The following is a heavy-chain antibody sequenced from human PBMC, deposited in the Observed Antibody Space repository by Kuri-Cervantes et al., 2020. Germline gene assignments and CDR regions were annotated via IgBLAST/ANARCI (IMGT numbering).Heavy chain of an antibody. CDR1: GYTFTGYY. CDR3: ARVRIVVVTASNYFDY. D-gene: IGHD2-21*02. Sequence: ASVKVSCKASGYTFTGYYMHWVRQAPGQGLEWMGWINPNSGGTNYAQKFQGRVTMTRDTSISTAYMELSRLRSDDTAVYYCARVRIVVVTASNYFDYWGQGTLVTVSS. J-gene: IGHJ4*02. CDR2: INPNSGGT. V-gene: IGHV1-2*02.